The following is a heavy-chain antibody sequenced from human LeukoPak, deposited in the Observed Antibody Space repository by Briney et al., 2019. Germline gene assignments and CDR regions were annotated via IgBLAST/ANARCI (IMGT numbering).Heavy chain of an antibody. CDR3: AKRAAICSGGSCYSGYFDY. CDR2: ISGSGGST. D-gene: IGHD2-15*01. Sequence: GGSLRLSCAASGLTFSSYAMSWVRQAPGKGLEWVSSISGSGGSTYYADSVKGRFTISRDNYKNTLYVQMHSLRAEDAAVYYCAKRAAICSGGSCYSGYFDYWGQGTLVTVSS. J-gene: IGHJ4*02. V-gene: IGHV3-23*01. CDR1: GLTFSSYA.